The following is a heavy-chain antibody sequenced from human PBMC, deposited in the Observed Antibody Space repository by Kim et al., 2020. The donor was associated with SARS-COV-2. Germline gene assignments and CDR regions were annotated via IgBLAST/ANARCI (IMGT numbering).Heavy chain of an antibody. J-gene: IGHJ4*02. V-gene: IGHV3-9*01. Sequence: YAYCGKGRFAISRDNAKNSLHLQMDSLRTEDTALYYCAKGRLISVAGPLDFWGQGTLVTVS. CDR3: AKGRLISVAGPLDF. D-gene: IGHD6-19*01.